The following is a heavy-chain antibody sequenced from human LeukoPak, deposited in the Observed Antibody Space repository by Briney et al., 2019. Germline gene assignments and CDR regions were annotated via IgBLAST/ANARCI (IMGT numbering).Heavy chain of an antibody. CDR1: GDSMTTYY. J-gene: IGHJ5*02. CDR3: ARDTYLGHCSSLGCSGFDP. V-gene: IGHV4-4*07. D-gene: IGHD2-21*01. Sequence: SETLSLTCTVSGDSMTTYYWSWLRQPPGKRLEGIGRIYPSGDTNSNPTLESRVTMSLDTSKKQFSLRLPSVTAADTAVYFCARDTYLGHCSSLGCSGFDPWGQGTLVTVSS. CDR2: IYPSGDT.